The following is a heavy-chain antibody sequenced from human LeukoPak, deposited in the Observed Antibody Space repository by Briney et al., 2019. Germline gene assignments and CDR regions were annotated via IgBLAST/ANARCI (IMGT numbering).Heavy chain of an antibody. D-gene: IGHD2-15*01. V-gene: IGHV4-4*07. CDR2: ISASGNT. CDR3: AREGRSSTPGY. J-gene: IGHJ4*02. Sequence: SETLSLTCTVSGGPISNSYWCWVRRPTGKGLEWIGRISASGNTDYNPSLKGRVTMSVDTSKNQFSLRLTSVTAADTAVYYCAREGRSSTPGYWGQGTLVTVSS. CDR1: GGPISNSY.